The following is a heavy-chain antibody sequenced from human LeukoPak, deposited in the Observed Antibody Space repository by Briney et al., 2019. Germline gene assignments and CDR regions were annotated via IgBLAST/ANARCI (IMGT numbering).Heavy chain of an antibody. CDR3: ASYYDFWSGYDY. Sequence: SETLSLTCAVYGGSFSGYYWSWIRRPPGKGLEWIGEINHSGSTNYNPSLKSRVTISVDTSKNQFSLKLSSVTAADTAVYYCASYYDFWSGYDYWGQGTLVAVSS. J-gene: IGHJ4*02. V-gene: IGHV4-34*01. D-gene: IGHD3-3*01. CDR2: INHSGST. CDR1: GGSFSGYY.